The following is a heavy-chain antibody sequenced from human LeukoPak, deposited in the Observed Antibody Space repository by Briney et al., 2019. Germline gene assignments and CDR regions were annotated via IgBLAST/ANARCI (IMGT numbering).Heavy chain of an antibody. CDR1: GGSISSYY. J-gene: IGHJ4*02. V-gene: IGHV4-59*08. Sequence: LETLSLTCTVPGGSISSYYWSWIRQPPGKGLEWIGYIYYSGSTNYNPSLKSRVTISVDTSKNQFSLKLSSVTAADTAVYYCASGTIGIAAAGVFDYWGQGTLVTVSS. CDR3: ASGTIGIAAAGVFDY. CDR2: IYYSGST. D-gene: IGHD6-13*01.